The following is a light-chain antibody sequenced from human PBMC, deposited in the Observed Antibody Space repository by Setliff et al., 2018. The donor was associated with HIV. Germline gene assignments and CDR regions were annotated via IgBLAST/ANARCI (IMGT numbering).Light chain of an antibody. V-gene: IGLV2-14*03. CDR1: SDDIGSFSY. CDR3: SAYSKGDTLVL. J-gene: IGLJ2*01. Sequence: QSVLTQPASLSGSPGQSITISCTGGSDDIGSFSYVSWYQQYPGKAPKLMIYDASSRPSGVSTRFSGSRSGNTASLTISGVQAEDEADYHCSAYSKGDTLVLFGGGTRSPS. CDR2: DAS.